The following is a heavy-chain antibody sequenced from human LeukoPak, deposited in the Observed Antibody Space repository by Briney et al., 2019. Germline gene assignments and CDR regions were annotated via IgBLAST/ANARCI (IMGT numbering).Heavy chain of an antibody. CDR3: ARGGEPRLRYLDWLLTPRNWFDP. J-gene: IGHJ5*02. D-gene: IGHD3-9*01. V-gene: IGHV4-34*01. CDR2: INHSGST. CDR1: GGSFSGYY. Sequence: PSETLSLTCAVYGGSFSGYYWSWIRQPPGKGLEWIGEINHSGSTNYNPSLKSRVTISVDTSKNQFSLKLSSVTAADAAVYYCARGGEPRLRYLDWLLTPRNWFDPWGQGTLVTVSS.